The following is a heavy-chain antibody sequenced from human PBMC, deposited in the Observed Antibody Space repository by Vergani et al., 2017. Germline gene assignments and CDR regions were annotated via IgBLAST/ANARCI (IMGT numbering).Heavy chain of an antibody. Sequence: QVQLQQWGAGLLKPSETLSLTCAVYGGPFSGYYWSWIRQPPGKGLEWIGEINHSGSTNYNPSLKRRVTISVDTSKNQFTLKLSSVPAADTAVYYCARCPRIAAAGAYYYYYMDVWGKGTTVTVSS. CDR2: INHSGST. J-gene: IGHJ6*03. D-gene: IGHD6-13*01. V-gene: IGHV4-34*01. CDR3: ARCPRIAAAGAYYYYYMDV. CDR1: GGPFSGYY.